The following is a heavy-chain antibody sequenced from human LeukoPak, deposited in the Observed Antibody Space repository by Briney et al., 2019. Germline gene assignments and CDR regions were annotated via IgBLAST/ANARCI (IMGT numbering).Heavy chain of an antibody. CDR3: AGEGRNHEGAFDI. CDR1: GFTFSSYS. J-gene: IGHJ3*02. V-gene: IGHV3-48*04. Sequence: GGSLRLSCAASGFTFSSYSMNWVRQAPGKGLEWVSYISSSSSTIYYADSVKGRFTISRDNAKNSLYLQMNSLRAEDTAVYYCAGEGRNHEGAFDIWGQGTMVTVTS. CDR2: ISSSSSTI. D-gene: IGHD1-14*01.